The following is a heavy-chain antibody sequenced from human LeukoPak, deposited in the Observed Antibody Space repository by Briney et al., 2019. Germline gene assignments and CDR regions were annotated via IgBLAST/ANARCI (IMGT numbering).Heavy chain of an antibody. CDR3: SIAGASRELYYYGMDV. CDR1: GYTFTSYD. D-gene: IGHD1-26*01. CDR2: MNPNSGNI. J-gene: IGHJ6*02. Sequence: ASVKVSCKASGYTFTSYDINWVRQATGRGLEWMGWMNPNSGNIGYAQKFQGRVTMTRNTSISTAYMELSSLRSEDTAVYYCSIAGASRELYYYGMDVWGQGTTVTVSS. V-gene: IGHV1-8*01.